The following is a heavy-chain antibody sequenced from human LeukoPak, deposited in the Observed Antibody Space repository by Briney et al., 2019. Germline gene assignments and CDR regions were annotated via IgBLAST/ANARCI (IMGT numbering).Heavy chain of an antibody. CDR1: VFIFSSYP. D-gene: IGHD6-13*01. CDR3: VKDQGEYSSSWYYFDN. V-gene: IGHV3-64D*06. J-gene: IGHJ4*02. Sequence: PGGSLRLSCSTSVFIFSSYPMHWVRQPPGKGLEYVSGITSNGDSTNYAGSVRGRFTISRDNYKNPLSLHMSSLRAEDTAVYYCVKDQGEYSSSWYYFDNWGQGTLVTVSS. CDR2: ITSNGDST.